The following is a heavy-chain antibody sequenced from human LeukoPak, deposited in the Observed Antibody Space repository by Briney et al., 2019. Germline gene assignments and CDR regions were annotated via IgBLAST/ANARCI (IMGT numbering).Heavy chain of an antibody. CDR3: ARDITIFGVDDGSDY. V-gene: IGHV3-30*01. Sequence: GRSLRLSCAASRFTCSSYAMHWVRQAPGKGLEWVAVISYDGSNKYYADSVKGRFTISRDNSKNTLYLQMNSLRAEDTAVYYCARDITIFGVDDGSDYWGQGTLVTVSS. D-gene: IGHD3-3*01. CDR1: RFTCSSYA. CDR2: ISYDGSNK. J-gene: IGHJ4*02.